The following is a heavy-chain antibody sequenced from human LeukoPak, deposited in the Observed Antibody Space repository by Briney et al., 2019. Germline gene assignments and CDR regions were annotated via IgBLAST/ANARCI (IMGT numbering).Heavy chain of an antibody. D-gene: IGHD6-19*01. CDR3: ARHSGSGWQALGY. J-gene: IGHJ4*02. CDR1: GYTFSNYG. V-gene: IGHV1-18*04. Sequence: ASVKVSCKASGYTFSNYGISWVRLAPGLGLEWMGWTSYSGNTNYAQKFQDRVTMTTDTSTTTAYMELRSLESDDTAVYYCARHSGSGWQALGYWGQGTLVTVSS. CDR2: TSYSGNT.